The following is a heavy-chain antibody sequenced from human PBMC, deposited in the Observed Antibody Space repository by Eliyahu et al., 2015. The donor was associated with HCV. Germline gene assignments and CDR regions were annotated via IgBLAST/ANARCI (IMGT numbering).Heavy chain of an antibody. CDR2: IRNKLNSHTT. CDR3: TRVSMVTNAFDY. CDR1: GFTFSDHY. J-gene: IGHJ4*02. D-gene: IGHD4/OR15-4a*01. Sequence: EVQLVESGGGLVQPGGSLRLSCAASGFTFSDHYMXWLRQAPGKGLEWVGRIRNKLNSHTTVYAASVKDRFTISRDDTKNSLYLQMNSLKTEDTALYYCTRVSMVTNAFDYWGQGTLVTVSS. V-gene: IGHV3-72*01.